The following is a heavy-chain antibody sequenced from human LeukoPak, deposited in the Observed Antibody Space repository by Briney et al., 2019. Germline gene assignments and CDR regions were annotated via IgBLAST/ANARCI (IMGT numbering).Heavy chain of an antibody. D-gene: IGHD1-26*01. CDR2: ISGSGDGT. J-gene: IGHJ5*02. CDR3: AKGGYEWERPPEGFDP. CDR1: GFTFSSYA. Sequence: GGSLRLSCAASGFTFSSYAMSWVRQAPGKGLEWVSGISGSGDGTFYADSVKGRFTISRDNSKNTLYLQMNSLRAEDTAVHYCAKGGYEWERPPEGFDPWGQGTLVTVSS. V-gene: IGHV3-23*01.